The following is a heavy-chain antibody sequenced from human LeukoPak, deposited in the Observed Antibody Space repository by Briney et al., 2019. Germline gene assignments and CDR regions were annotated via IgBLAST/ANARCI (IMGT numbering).Heavy chain of an antibody. CDR2: ISGSGGST. CDR3: ASDYSHYYYYYGMDV. D-gene: IGHD4-11*01. Sequence: PGGSLRLSCAASGFTFSSCAMSWVRQAPGKGLEWVSAISGSGGSTYYADSVKGRFTISRDNSKNTLYLQMNSLRAEDTAVYYCASDYSHYYYYYGMDVWGQGTTVTVSS. CDR1: GFTFSSCA. V-gene: IGHV3-23*01. J-gene: IGHJ6*02.